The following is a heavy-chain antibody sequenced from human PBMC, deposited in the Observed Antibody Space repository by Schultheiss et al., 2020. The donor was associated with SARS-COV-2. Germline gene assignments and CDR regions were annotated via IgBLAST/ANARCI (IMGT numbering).Heavy chain of an antibody. V-gene: IGHV3-30*12. CDR2: ISYDGSNK. J-gene: IGHJ4*02. CDR3: AKDRFIKLVATPVDTAMVRGLDY. Sequence: GASLKISCAASGFTFSSYGMHWVRQAPGKGLEWVAVISYDGSNKYYADSVKGRFTISRDNSKNTLYLQMNSLRAEDTAVYYCAKDRFIKLVATPVDTAMVRGLDYWGQGTLVTVSS. CDR1: GFTFSSYG. D-gene: IGHD5-18*01.